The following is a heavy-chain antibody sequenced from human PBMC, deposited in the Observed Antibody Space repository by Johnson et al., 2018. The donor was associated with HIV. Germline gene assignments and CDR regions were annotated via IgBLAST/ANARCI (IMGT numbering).Heavy chain of an antibody. D-gene: IGHD4-17*01. J-gene: IGHJ3*02. CDR2: IYWNGVRT. CDR3: ARVRPNPTVTTRGAAFDI. CDR1: GFTFDYYG. V-gene: IGHV3-20*04. Sequence: VQLVESGGGLVQPGRSLRLSCAASGFTFDYYGMTWVRQAPGKGLEWVSGIYWNGVRTTYADSVKGRFTISRDNAKNSLYLQMNSLRAEDTALYYCARVRPNPTVTTRGAAFDIWGQGTMVTVSS.